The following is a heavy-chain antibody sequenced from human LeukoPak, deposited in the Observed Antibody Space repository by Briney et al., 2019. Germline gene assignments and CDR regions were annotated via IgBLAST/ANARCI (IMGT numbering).Heavy chain of an antibody. D-gene: IGHD1-26*01. Sequence: GGSLRLSCAASGFTFRSHWMSWVRQPPGDELEWVASIKQEGSEKYYVDSVRGRFTVSRDNAKNSLYLQMNSLRAEDTAVYYCARPMGDRTIYDSWGQGTLVTVSS. V-gene: IGHV3-7*01. CDR2: IKQEGSEK. CDR3: ARPMGDRTIYDS. J-gene: IGHJ4*02. CDR1: GFTFRSHW.